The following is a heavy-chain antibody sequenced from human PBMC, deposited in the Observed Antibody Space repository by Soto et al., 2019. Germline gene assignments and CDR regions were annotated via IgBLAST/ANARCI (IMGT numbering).Heavy chain of an antibody. V-gene: IGHV3-11*01. CDR3: ASLQTMVVVEHLDY. CDR1: GITFSDYY. D-gene: IGHD2-15*01. Sequence: QVQLVESGGGLVKPGGSLRLSCAASGITFSDYYMSWIRQAPGKGLEWVSYISGSGSIVYYADSVKGRFTISRDNAKNSLYLQINSLRADDTAVYYCASLQTMVVVEHLDYWGQGTLVTVSS. J-gene: IGHJ4*02. CDR2: ISGSGSIV.